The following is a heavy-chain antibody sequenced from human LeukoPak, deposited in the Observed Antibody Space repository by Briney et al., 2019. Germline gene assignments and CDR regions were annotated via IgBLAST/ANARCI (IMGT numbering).Heavy chain of an antibody. V-gene: IGHV3-7*03. CDR1: GFSFRNYW. Sequence: GGSLRLSCAASGFSFRNYWMTWVRQAPGKGLEWVANIKEDGDERNYLDSVKGRFTISRDNSKNTLYLQMNSLRAEDTAVYYCAKLHSSGWYDEGYWGQGTLVTVSS. D-gene: IGHD6-19*01. J-gene: IGHJ4*02. CDR2: IKEDGDER. CDR3: AKLHSSGWYDEGY.